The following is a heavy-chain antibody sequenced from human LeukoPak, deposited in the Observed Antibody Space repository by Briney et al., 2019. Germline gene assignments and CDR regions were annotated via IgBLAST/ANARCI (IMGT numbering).Heavy chain of an antibody. D-gene: IGHD3-22*01. J-gene: IGHJ6*03. CDR1: GGTFSSYA. CDR3: AAYYYDSSGYHYYYYYYMDV. Sequence: SVKVSCKASGGTFSSYAISWVRQAPGQGPEWMGGIIPIFGTANYAQKFQGRVTITTDESTSTAYMELSSLRSEDTAVYYCAAYYYDSSGYHYYYYYYMDVWGKGTTVTVSS. CDR2: IIPIFGTA. V-gene: IGHV1-69*05.